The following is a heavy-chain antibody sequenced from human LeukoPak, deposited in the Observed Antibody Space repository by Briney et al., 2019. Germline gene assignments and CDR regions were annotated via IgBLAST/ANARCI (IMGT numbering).Heavy chain of an antibody. J-gene: IGHJ6*04. Sequence: GGSLRLSCAASGFTFSDYYMTWIRQAPGKGLEWVSYISGSGSSTNYADSVKGRFTISRDNAKNSLFLQMNSLRAEDTAVYYCATETRYCTSTSCSYCCGMDVWGKGTTVTVSS. CDR2: ISGSGSST. CDR1: GFTFSDYY. D-gene: IGHD2-2*01. V-gene: IGHV3-11*06. CDR3: ATETRYCTSTSCSYCCGMDV.